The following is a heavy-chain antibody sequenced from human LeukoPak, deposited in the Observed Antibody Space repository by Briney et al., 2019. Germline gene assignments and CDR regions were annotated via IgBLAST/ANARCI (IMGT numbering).Heavy chain of an antibody. CDR1: GDSISSYY. J-gene: IGHJ4*02. V-gene: IGHV4-4*07. CDR2: IYTSGST. Sequence: SETLSLTCTVSGDSISSYYWSWIRQPAGKGLEWIGRIYTSGSTNYNPSLKSRVTMSVDTSKNQFALNLSSVTAADTAVYYCAREGVTKYYFDYWGQGTLVTVSS. CDR3: AREGVTKYYFDY. D-gene: IGHD4-11*01.